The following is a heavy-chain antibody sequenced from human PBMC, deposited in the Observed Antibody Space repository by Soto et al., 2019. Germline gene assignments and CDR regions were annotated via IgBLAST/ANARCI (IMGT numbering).Heavy chain of an antibody. CDR1: GFTFSSYW. J-gene: IGHJ3*02. D-gene: IGHD2-2*01. CDR2: IKQDGSEK. CDR3: ARVPIIVVVPAAMDAFDI. V-gene: IGHV3-7*01. Sequence: GWSLRLSCAASGFTFSSYWMSWVRQAPGKGLEWVANIKQDGSEKYYVDSVKGRFTISRDNAKNSLYLQMNSLRAEDAAVYYCARVPIIVVVPAAMDAFDIWGQGTMVTVSS.